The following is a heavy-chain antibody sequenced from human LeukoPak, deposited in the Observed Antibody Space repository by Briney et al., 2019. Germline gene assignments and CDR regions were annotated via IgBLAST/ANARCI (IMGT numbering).Heavy chain of an antibody. D-gene: IGHD3-3*01. J-gene: IGHJ4*02. Sequence: GRSLRLSCAASGFTFDDYAMHWVRQAPGKGLEWVSGISWNSGSIGYADSVKGRFTISRDNSKDTVYLQMNSLRDEDSATYYCVRVFLESLTAGYFDHWGQGTLVTVSP. CDR2: ISWNSGSI. CDR1: GFTFDDYA. CDR3: VRVFLESLTAGYFDH. V-gene: IGHV3-9*01.